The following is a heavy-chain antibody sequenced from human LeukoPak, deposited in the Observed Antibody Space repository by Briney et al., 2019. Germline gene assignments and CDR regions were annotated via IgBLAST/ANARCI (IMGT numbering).Heavy chain of an antibody. J-gene: IGHJ4*02. Sequence: SETLSLTCAAYGGSFSSYYWSWIRQPPGEGLEWIGEINHSASTNYNSSLKSRVTISVDKSENHFSLKLRSVTAADTAVYYCASRRVMTRSFKYWGQGTLVTVSS. CDR3: ASRRVMTRSFKY. V-gene: IGHV4-34*01. D-gene: IGHD2-8*01. CDR2: INHSAST. CDR1: GGSFSSYY.